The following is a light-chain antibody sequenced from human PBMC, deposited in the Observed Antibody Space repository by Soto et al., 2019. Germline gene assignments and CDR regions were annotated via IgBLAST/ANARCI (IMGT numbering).Light chain of an antibody. CDR3: AAWDDTLNGVV. Sequence: QSVLTQSPSVSWTPGQRVTISCSGGSSNIGSNTVNWYQQLPGTAPRLLIYSTTQRPSGVPDRFSGSKSGTSASLAISGLQSEDEPDYYCAAWDDTLNGVVFGGGTQLTVL. V-gene: IGLV1-44*01. CDR1: SSNIGSNT. CDR2: STT. J-gene: IGLJ2*01.